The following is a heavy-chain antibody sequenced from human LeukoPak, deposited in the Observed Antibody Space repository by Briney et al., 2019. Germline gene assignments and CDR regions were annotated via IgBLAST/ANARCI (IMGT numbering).Heavy chain of an antibody. V-gene: IGHV5-51*01. Sequence: GESLKISCKASGYSFTIYWVGWVRQMPGKGLEWMGIIYPSDSDTRYSPSFQGQVTISADKSITTAYLQWSSLKASDTAMYYCARQGSGYLNYWGQGTLVTVSS. J-gene: IGHJ4*02. CDR3: ARQGSGYLNY. CDR2: IYPSDSDT. CDR1: GYSFTIYW. D-gene: IGHD3-22*01.